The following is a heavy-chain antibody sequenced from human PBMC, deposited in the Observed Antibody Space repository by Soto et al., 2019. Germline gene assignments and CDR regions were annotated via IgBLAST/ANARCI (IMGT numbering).Heavy chain of an antibody. CDR2: VYNSGRT. V-gene: IGHV4-59*07. CDR3: ARYRREAVAGYTLDN. J-gene: IGHJ4*02. CDR1: GGSISSND. D-gene: IGHD6-13*01. Sequence: SDTLSLTCTVSGGSISSNDWTWIRQPPGKELEWIGYVYNSGRTNYNPSLKSRVTISEDTSKSEFFLKVNSMTAADTAVYYCARYRREAVAGYTLDNWGQGILVTSPQ.